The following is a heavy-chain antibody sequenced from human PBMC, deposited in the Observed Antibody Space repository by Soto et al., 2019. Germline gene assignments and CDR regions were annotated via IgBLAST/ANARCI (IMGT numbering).Heavy chain of an antibody. Sequence: GGSLRLSCAASGFTFDDYAMHWVRQAPGKGLEWVSGISWNSGSIGYADSVKGRFTISRDNAKNSLYLQMNSLRAEDTALYYCAKELGYCSSTSCYFGSPIDYWGQGTLVTVSS. CDR1: GFTFDDYA. CDR2: ISWNSGSI. CDR3: AKELGYCSSTSCYFGSPIDY. J-gene: IGHJ4*02. D-gene: IGHD2-2*01. V-gene: IGHV3-9*01.